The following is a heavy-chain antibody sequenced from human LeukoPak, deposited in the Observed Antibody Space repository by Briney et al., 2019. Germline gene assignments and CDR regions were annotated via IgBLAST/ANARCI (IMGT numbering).Heavy chain of an antibody. CDR1: GFTFSNCW. D-gene: IGHD6-13*01. Sequence: GGSLRLSCAASGFTFSNCWMHWVRQAPGKGLVWVSRINSDGSSRNYADSVKGRFTISRDNAKNTLYLQMNSLRAEDTAVYYCASASSHRIAAGGDYWGQGTLVTVSS. V-gene: IGHV3-74*01. J-gene: IGHJ4*02. CDR3: ASASSHRIAAGGDY. CDR2: INSDGSSR.